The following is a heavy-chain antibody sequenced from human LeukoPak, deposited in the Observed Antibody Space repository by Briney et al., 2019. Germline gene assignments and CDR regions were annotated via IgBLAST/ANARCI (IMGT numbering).Heavy chain of an antibody. D-gene: IGHD4-23*01. CDR1: DDSITTSY. Sequence: PSETLSLTCTASDDSITTSYWSWIRQSAGKGLEWIGRVTRNGGVLYNSNDSSLRSRVILSVDASRNQFYLTLSGVTAADTGVYYCARGNGWKLHDYWGQGIQVTVSS. V-gene: IGHV4-4*07. CDR2: VTRNGGVLYN. CDR3: ARGNGWKLHDY. J-gene: IGHJ4*02.